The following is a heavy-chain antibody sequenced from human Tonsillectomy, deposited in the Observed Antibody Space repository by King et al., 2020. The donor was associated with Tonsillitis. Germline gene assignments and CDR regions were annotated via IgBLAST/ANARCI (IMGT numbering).Heavy chain of an antibody. D-gene: IGHD3-10*01. Sequence: VQLVESGTEVKKPGASVKVSCKASGYTFTDSFIHWVRQAPGLGPQWMGWINPYSGQTNLAQRFQGRVTMTRDTSISTAYMELNRVTSDDTAVYYCVRDGDMVRGLIPNMDIWGQGTTVIVSS. CDR2: INPYSGQT. CDR3: VRDGDMVRGLIPNMDI. CDR1: GYTFTDSF. J-gene: IGHJ6*02. V-gene: IGHV1-2*02.